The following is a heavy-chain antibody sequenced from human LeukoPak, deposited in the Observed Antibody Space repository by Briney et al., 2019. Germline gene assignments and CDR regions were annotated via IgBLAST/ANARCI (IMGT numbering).Heavy chain of an antibody. Sequence: GGSLRLSCAASGFTFSSYSMNWVRQAPGKGLEWVSYISSSSSTIYYADSVKSRFTISRDNAKNSLYLQMNSLRAEDTAVYYCAREGPNDAFDIWGQGTMVTVSS. CDR2: ISSSSSTI. CDR3: AREGPNDAFDI. V-gene: IGHV3-48*01. CDR1: GFTFSSYS. J-gene: IGHJ3*02.